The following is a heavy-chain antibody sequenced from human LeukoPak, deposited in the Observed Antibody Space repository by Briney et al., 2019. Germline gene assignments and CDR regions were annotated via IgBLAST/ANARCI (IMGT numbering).Heavy chain of an antibody. Sequence: GASVKVSCKASGYTFTSYYMHWVRQAPGQGLEWMAIINPSGGSTSYAQTFQGRVTMTRDTSTSTVYMELSSLRSEDTAVYYCAREYSSSWVDQKSPREYYYYYYYGMDVWGQGTTVTVSS. CDR1: GYTFTSYY. CDR3: AREYSSSWVDQKSPREYYYYYYYGMDV. J-gene: IGHJ6*02. V-gene: IGHV1-46*01. CDR2: INPSGGST. D-gene: IGHD6-13*01.